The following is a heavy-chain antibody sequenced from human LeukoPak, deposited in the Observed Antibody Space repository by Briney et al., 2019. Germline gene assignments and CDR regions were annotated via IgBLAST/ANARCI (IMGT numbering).Heavy chain of an antibody. D-gene: IGHD5-24*01. CDR2: SYYNGNT. CDR1: GGSISTYY. V-gene: IGHV4-59*01. CDR3: ARLKGEMITIRPYYHYYMDV. J-gene: IGHJ6*03. Sequence: PSETLSLTCTVSGGSISTYYWTWIRQPPWKGLDLHGYSYYNGNTNYNPSLPSRVTISLNTSKNQFSLNLTSVTAADTDVYYCARLKGEMITIRPYYHYYMDVWGKGTTVTVSS.